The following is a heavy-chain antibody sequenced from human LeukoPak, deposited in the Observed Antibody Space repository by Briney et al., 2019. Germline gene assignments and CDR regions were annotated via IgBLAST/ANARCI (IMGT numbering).Heavy chain of an antibody. CDR2: IYYSGIT. CDR1: GGPISSSSYY. D-gene: IGHD6-13*01. V-gene: IGHV4-39*01. J-gene: IGHJ5*02. CDR3: ARHPPYSSSWFPFDP. Sequence: PSETLSLTCTVSGGPISSSSYYWGWIRQPPGKGLEWIGNIYYSGITYYNPSLKSRVTVSVDTSKNQFSLELSSVTAADTAVYFCARHPPYSSSWFPFDPWGQGTLVTVSS.